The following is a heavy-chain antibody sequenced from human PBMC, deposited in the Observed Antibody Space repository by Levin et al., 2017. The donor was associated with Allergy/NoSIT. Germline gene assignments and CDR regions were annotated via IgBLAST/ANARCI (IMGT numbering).Heavy chain of an antibody. CDR2: IYYSGST. D-gene: IGHD4-17*01. V-gene: IGHV4-61*01. CDR1: GGSVSSGSYY. CDR3: ARERRADTEYPDYGDAFDY. J-gene: IGHJ4*02. Sequence: SETLSLTCTVSGGSVSSGSYYWSWIRQPPGKGLEWIGYIYYSGSTNYNPSLKSRVTISVDTSKNQFSLKLSSVTAADTAVYYCARERRADTEYPDYGDAFDYWGQGTLVTVSS.